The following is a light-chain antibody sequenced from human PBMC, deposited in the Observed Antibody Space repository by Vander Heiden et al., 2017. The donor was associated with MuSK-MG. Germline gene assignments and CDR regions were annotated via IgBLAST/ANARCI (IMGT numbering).Light chain of an antibody. V-gene: IGKV3D-20*01. CDR2: DAS. CDR1: QSVSSSH. CDR3: PQYGKAPPET. Sequence: EIVLTQSPATLSLSPGERATLSCGASQSVSSSHLAWYQQKPGLAPRLLIYDASSRATGIPDRFRGSGSGTDFTLTISRLEPEDLAVYYCPQYGKAPPETFGQGTKLEIK. J-gene: IGKJ2*01.